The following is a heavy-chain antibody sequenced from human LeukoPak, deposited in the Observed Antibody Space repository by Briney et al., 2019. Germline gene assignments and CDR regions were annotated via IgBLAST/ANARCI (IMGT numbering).Heavy chain of an antibody. D-gene: IGHD2-15*01. V-gene: IGHV3-23*01. Sequence: GGSLRLSCAASGFTFSSYAMSWVRQAPGKGLEWVSAISNNGGYTCYADSVQGRFTISRDNSKSTLCLQMNSLRAEDTAVYYCAKQLGYCSDGSCYFPYWGQGTLVTVSS. CDR2: ISNNGGYT. J-gene: IGHJ4*02. CDR3: AKQLGYCSDGSCYFPY. CDR1: GFTFSSYA.